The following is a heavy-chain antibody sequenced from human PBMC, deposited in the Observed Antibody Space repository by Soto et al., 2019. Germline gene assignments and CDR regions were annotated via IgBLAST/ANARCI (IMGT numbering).Heavy chain of an antibody. J-gene: IGHJ4*02. CDR1: GGTFSSYT. V-gene: IGHV1-69*02. CDR3: AGGGGSATGAFDY. D-gene: IGHD3-16*01. Sequence: QVQLVQSGAEVKKPGSSVKVSCKASGGTFSSYTISWVRQAPGQGLEWMGRIIPILGIANYAQKFQGRVTITADKSTSTAYRELSSLRSEDTAVDYCAGGGGSATGAFDYWGQGTLVTVSS. CDR2: IIPILGIA.